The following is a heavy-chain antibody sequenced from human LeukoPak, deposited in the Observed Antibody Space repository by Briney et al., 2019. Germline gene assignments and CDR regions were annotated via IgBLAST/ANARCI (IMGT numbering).Heavy chain of an antibody. V-gene: IGHV1-8*01. CDR3: AREWELLPLGFDY. CDR1: GYTFTSYD. Sequence: GASVKVSCKASGYTFTSYDINWVRQATGQGLEWMGWMNPNSGNAGYAQKFQGRVTMTRNTSISTAYMELSSLRSDDTAVYYCAREWELLPLGFDYWGQGTLVTVSS. J-gene: IGHJ4*02. D-gene: IGHD1-26*01. CDR2: MNPNSGNA.